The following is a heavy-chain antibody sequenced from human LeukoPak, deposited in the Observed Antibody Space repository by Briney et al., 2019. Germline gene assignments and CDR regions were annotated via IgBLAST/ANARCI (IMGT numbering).Heavy chain of an antibody. D-gene: IGHD6-13*01. CDR1: GGSISSGDYY. V-gene: IGHV4-30-4*08. J-gene: IGHJ4*02. CDR2: IYYSGST. Sequence: PSETLSLTCTVSGGSISSGDYYWSWIRQPPGKGLEWIGYIYYSGSTYYNPSLKSRVTISVDTSKNQFSLKLSSVTAADTAVYYCARDSSSWYGFYWGQRTLVTVSS. CDR3: ARDSSSWYGFY.